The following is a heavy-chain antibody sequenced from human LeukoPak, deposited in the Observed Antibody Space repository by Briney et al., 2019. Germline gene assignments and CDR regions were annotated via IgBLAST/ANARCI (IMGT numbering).Heavy chain of an antibody. CDR3: ARYIGGSGWC. CDR1: GGTFSSYA. J-gene: IGHJ4*02. CDR2: IIPIFGTA. Sequence: GASVKVPCKASGGTFSSYAISWVRQAPGQGLEWMGGIIPIFGTANYAQKFQGRVTITTDESTSTAYMELSSLRSEDTAVYYCARYIGGSGWCWGQGALVTVSS. V-gene: IGHV1-69*05. D-gene: IGHD3-16*01.